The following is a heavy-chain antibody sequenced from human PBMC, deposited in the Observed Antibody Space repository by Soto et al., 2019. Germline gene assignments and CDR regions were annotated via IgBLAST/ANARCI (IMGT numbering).Heavy chain of an antibody. Sequence: GGSLRLSCAASGFTFSSYAMSWVRHAPGKGLEWVSAISGSGGSTYYADSVKGRFTISRDNSKNMLYLQMNSLRAEDTAVYYCAKDPYYYDSSGYYQARGAFDIWGQGTMVTVSS. D-gene: IGHD3-22*01. J-gene: IGHJ3*02. V-gene: IGHV3-23*01. CDR2: ISGSGGST. CDR3: AKDPYYYDSSGYYQARGAFDI. CDR1: GFTFSSYA.